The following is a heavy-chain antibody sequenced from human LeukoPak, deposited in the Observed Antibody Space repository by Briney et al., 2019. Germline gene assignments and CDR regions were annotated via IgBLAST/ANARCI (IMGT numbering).Heavy chain of an antibody. CDR2: ISGSGGST. J-gene: IGHJ4*02. CDR3: AKDVGKWESLHFFDY. V-gene: IGHV3-23*01. D-gene: IGHD1-26*01. Sequence: GGSLRLSCAASGFTFSSYAMSWVRQAPGKGLEWVSGISGSGGSTYYADSVTGRFTISRDNSRNTLYLQINSLRGDDTAVYYCAKDVGKWESLHFFDYWGQGTLVTVSS. CDR1: GFTFSSYA.